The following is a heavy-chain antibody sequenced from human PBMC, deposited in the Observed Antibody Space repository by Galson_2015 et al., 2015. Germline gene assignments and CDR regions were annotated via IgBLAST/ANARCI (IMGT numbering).Heavy chain of an antibody. J-gene: IGHJ6*02. CDR1: GFTFSSYE. CDR2: ISSSGSTI. CDR3: ARRVGGYSYGSYGMDV. V-gene: IGHV3-48*03. Sequence: SLRLSCAASGFTFSSYEMNWVRQAPGKGLEWVSYISSSGSTIYYADSVKGRFTISRDNAKNSLYLQMNSLRAEDTAVYYCARRVGGYSYGSYGMDVWGQGTTVTVSS. D-gene: IGHD5-18*01.